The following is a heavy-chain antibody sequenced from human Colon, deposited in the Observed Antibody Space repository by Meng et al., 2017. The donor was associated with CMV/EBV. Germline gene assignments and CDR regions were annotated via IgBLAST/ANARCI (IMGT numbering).Heavy chain of an antibody. V-gene: IGHV1-2*02. CDR2: VNPKTGGT. CDR3: AKDCGLGGTRDY. CDR1: GYTFTDHY. Sequence: ASVKVSCKTSGYTFTDHYIHWVRQAPGQGLEWMGWVNPKTGGTRYAQKFQGSVTMTRDTSTRTAYMGVNRLTSDDAAVYYCAKDCGLGGTRDYWGQGTLVTVSS. D-gene: IGHD3-16*01. J-gene: IGHJ4*02.